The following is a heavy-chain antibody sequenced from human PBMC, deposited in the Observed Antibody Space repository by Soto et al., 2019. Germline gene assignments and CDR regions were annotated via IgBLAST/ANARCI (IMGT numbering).Heavy chain of an antibody. Sequence: EVQLVESGGGLVQPGGSLRLSCAASGFTFSSYSMNWVRQAPGKGLEWVSSISSSSSYIYYADSVKGRFTISRDNAKNSLYLQMNSLRAEDTAVYYCARDSTTMIVVVINYFDYWGQGTLVTVSS. CDR1: GFTFSSYS. D-gene: IGHD3-22*01. CDR2: ISSSSSYI. V-gene: IGHV3-21*01. CDR3: ARDSTTMIVVVINYFDY. J-gene: IGHJ4*02.